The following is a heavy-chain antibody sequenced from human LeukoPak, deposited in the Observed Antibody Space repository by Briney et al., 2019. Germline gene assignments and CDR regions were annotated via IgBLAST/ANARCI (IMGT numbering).Heavy chain of an antibody. CDR3: AKGGYSSSWYGDY. Sequence: PGGSLRLSCAAFGFTFSSYAMSWVRQAPGKGLEWVSAISGSGGSTYYADSVKGRFTISRDNSKNTLYLQMNSLRAEDTAVYYCAKGGYSSSWYGDYWGQGTLVTVSS. J-gene: IGHJ4*02. CDR2: ISGSGGST. D-gene: IGHD6-13*01. V-gene: IGHV3-23*01. CDR1: GFTFSSYA.